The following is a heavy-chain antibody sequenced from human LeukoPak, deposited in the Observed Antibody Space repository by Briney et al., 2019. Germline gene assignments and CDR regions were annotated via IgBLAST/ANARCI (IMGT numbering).Heavy chain of an antibody. CDR1: GFTFNTYG. V-gene: IGHV3-30*18. CDR2: ISYDGSNK. J-gene: IGHJ4*02. CDR3: AKDPMIAYFDY. Sequence: RRSLRLSCAASGFTFNTYGMHWVRQAPGKGLEWVALISYDGSNKYYADSVKGRFTISRDNSKNTLYLQMNSLRAEDTAVYYCAKDPMIAYFDYWGQGTLVAVSS. D-gene: IGHD3-22*01.